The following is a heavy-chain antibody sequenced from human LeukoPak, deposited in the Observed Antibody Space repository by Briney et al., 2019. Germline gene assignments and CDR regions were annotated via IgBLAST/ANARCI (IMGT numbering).Heavy chain of an antibody. D-gene: IGHD2-2*01. CDR2: INPSGGST. V-gene: IGHV1-46*01. CDR1: GYTFTSYG. J-gene: IGHJ5*02. CDR3: ARAYYCSSTSCRGGWFDP. Sequence: GASVKVSCKASGYTFTSYGISWVRQAPGQGLEWMGIINPSGGSTSYAQKFQGRVTMTRDTSTSTVYMELSSLRSEDTAVYYCARAYYCSSTSCRGGWFDPWGQGTLVTVSS.